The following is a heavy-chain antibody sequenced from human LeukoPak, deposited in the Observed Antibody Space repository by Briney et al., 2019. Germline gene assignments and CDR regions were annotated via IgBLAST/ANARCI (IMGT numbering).Heavy chain of an antibody. CDR2: ITGTSSII. Sequence: PGGSLRVSCAASGFTFSSYTVNWVRQAPGKGLKWVSSITGTSSIIQYADSVMGRFTISRDNSKNSLYLQMNSLRAEDTAVYYCARDSNYYSWDWGQGTLVTVSS. J-gene: IGHJ4*02. V-gene: IGHV3-21*01. CDR1: GFTFSSYT. CDR3: ARDSNYYSWD. D-gene: IGHD3-10*01.